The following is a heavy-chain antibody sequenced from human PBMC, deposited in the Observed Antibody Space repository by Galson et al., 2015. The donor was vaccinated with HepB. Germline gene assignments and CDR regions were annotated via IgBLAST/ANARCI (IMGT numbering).Heavy chain of an antibody. CDR1: GGTFSSYA. Sequence: SVKVSCKASGGTFSSYAISWVRQAPGQGLEWMGGIIPIFGTANYAQKFQGRVTITADKSTSTAYMELSSLRSEDTAVYYCASGYSSGWTLEGGLGPVGGAFDYWGQGTLVTVSS. CDR2: IIPIFGTA. D-gene: IGHD6-19*01. V-gene: IGHV1-69*06. J-gene: IGHJ4*02. CDR3: ASGYSSGWTLEGGLGPVGGAFDY.